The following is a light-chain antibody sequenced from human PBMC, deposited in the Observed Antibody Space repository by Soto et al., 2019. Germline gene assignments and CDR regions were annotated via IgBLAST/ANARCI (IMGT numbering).Light chain of an antibody. J-gene: IGLJ2*01. Sequence: QSALTQPASVSGSPGQSITISCTGTSSDVGGYDYVSWFQQHPGKAPILMIFDVSNRPSGVSNRFSGSKSGNTASLTISGLQAEDEADYYGKSYPRSSTLGGVFGGGTKLTVL. V-gene: IGLV2-14*03. CDR2: DVS. CDR1: SSDVGGYDY. CDR3: KSYPRSSTLGGV.